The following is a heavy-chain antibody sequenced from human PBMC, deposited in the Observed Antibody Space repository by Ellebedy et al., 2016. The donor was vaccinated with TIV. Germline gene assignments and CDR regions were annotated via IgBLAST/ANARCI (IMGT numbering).Heavy chain of an antibody. CDR3: VKETGDYIRWFDL. D-gene: IGHD4-11*01. Sequence: GGSLRLXXAASGFTFDDYAMHWVRQAPGKGLEWVSGISWNSGSIGYGDSVKGRFTISRDNAKNSLYLRMNGLRVEDTAFYYCVKETGDYIRWFDLWGQGTLVTVSS. V-gene: IGHV3-9*01. J-gene: IGHJ5*02. CDR2: ISWNSGSI. CDR1: GFTFDDYA.